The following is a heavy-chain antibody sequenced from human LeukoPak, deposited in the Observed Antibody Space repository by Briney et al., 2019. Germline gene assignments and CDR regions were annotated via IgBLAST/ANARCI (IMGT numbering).Heavy chain of an antibody. D-gene: IGHD3-16*01. V-gene: IGHV3-7*03. CDR2: IKEDGSAK. Sequence: PGGSLRLSCAVSGFSFSSNCMSWVRQAPGKGLEWVANIKEDGSAKFYVDSVRGRFTISRDNTKNSLYLQMNSLSGEDTAMYYCARASGGGRYFDFWGQGTLVTVSS. J-gene: IGHJ4*03. CDR1: GFSFSSNC. CDR3: ARASGGGRYFDF.